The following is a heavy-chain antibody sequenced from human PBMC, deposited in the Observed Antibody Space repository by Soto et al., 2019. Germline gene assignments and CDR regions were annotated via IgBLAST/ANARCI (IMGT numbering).Heavy chain of an antibody. J-gene: IGHJ3*01. CDR1: GFTFSSYN. CDR2: ISSGSGYI. V-gene: IGHV3-21*01. D-gene: IGHD6-6*01. CDR3: ARGAEAARKLDAFDL. Sequence: GGSLRLSCAASGFTFSSYNMNWVRQAPGKGLEWVSSISSGSGYIYYADSVKGRLTISRVNAKNSLYLQMNSLRAEDTAVYYCARGAEAARKLDAFDLWGQGTMVTVSS.